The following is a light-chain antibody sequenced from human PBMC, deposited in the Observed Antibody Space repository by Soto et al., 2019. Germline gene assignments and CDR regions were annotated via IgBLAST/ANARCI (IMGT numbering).Light chain of an antibody. CDR1: SGDVGGYNF. CDR3: CSYGGSYPWV. J-gene: IGLJ2*01. V-gene: IGLV2-11*01. Sequence: QSALTQPRSVSGSPGQSVTISCTGTSGDVGGYNFVSWYQQHPGKVPTLVIFDVSHRPSGVPDRFSGSKSGNTASLTISGLQADDEADYYCCSYGGSYPWVFGGGTQLTVL. CDR2: DVS.